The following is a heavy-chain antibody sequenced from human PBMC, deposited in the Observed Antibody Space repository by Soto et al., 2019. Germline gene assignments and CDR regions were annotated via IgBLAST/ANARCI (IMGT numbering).Heavy chain of an antibody. CDR3: AKDVHYGGNGPDAFDI. D-gene: IGHD4-17*01. CDR1: GFTFSSYA. J-gene: IGHJ3*02. V-gene: IGHV3-23*01. Sequence: GGSLRLSCAASGFTFSSYAMSWVRQAPGKGLEWVSAISGSGGSTYYADSVKGRFTISRDNSKNTLYLQMNSLRAEDTVVYYCAKDVHYGGNGPDAFDIWGQGTMVTVSS. CDR2: ISGSGGST.